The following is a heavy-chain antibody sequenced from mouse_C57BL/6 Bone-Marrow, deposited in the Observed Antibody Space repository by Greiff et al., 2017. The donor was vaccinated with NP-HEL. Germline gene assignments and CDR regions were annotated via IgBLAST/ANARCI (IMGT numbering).Heavy chain of an antibody. CDR1: GYTFTDYN. Sequence: EVKLMESGPELVKPGASVKIPCKASGYTFTDYNMDWVKQSHGKSLEWIGDINPNNGGTIYNQKFKGKATLTVDKSSSTAYMELRSLTSEDTAVYYCARRGYYGSSGYFDVWGTGTTVTVSS. J-gene: IGHJ1*03. V-gene: IGHV1-18*01. CDR3: ARRGYYGSSGYFDV. D-gene: IGHD1-1*01. CDR2: INPNNGGT.